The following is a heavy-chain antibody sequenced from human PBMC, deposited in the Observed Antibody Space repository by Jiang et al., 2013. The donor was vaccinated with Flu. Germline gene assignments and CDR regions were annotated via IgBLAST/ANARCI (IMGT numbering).Heavy chain of an antibody. V-gene: IGHV1-18*01. Sequence: GAEVKKPGASVKVSCKASGYTFTSYGISWVRQAPGQGLEWMGWISAYNGNTNYAQKLQGRVTMTTDTSTSTAYMELRSLRSDDTAVYYCARDGDCSGGSCYYYYGMDVWGQGTTVTVSS. D-gene: IGHD2-15*01. J-gene: IGHJ6*02. CDR2: ISAYNGNT. CDR3: ARDGDCSGGSCYYYYGMDV. CDR1: GYTFTSYG.